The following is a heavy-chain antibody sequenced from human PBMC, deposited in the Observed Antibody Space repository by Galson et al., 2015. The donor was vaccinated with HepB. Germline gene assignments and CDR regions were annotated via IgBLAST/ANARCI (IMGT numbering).Heavy chain of an antibody. D-gene: IGHD1-1*01. CDR3: ARDNLENQLNWLDP. V-gene: IGHV3-74*01. CDR1: GFTFSNFW. CDR2: INSDGRST. Sequence: SLRLSCAASGFTFSNFWTHWVRQAPGKGLVWLSHINSDGRSTKYLDSVRGRFTISRDNANNTLYLQMTSLRAEDTGVYFCARDNLENQLNWLDPWGRGTLVTVSS. J-gene: IGHJ5*02.